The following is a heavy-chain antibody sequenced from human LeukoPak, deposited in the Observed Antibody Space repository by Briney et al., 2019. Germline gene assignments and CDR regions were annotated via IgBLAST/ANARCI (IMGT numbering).Heavy chain of an antibody. CDR3: ARQREGRFDY. CDR1: GDSMGTYY. Sequence: PSETLSLPRTVSGDSMGTYYWRWIRQPPEKGLEWIGYIFYSGSTNYNPSLKSRVTISVDTSKSQLFLRLSSVTAADTAVYYCARQREGRFDYWGQGTLVTVSS. V-gene: IGHV4-59*08. CDR2: IFYSGST. J-gene: IGHJ4*01.